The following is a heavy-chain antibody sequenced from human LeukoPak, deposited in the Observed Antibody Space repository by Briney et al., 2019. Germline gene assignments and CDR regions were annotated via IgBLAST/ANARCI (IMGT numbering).Heavy chain of an antibody. J-gene: IGHJ5*02. V-gene: IGHV3-74*03. D-gene: IGHD2-2*01. CDR2: INSDGSST. CDR1: AFTFGNYW. CDR3: ARGGFALNVPVVGLNWFDP. Sequence: PGGSLRLPCAASAFTFGNYWMHWVRQAPGKGLVWVSRINSDGSSTTYAGSVKGRFTISRDNAKNTLYLQMNSLRAEDTAVYYCARGGFALNVPVVGLNWFDPWGQGTLVTVSS.